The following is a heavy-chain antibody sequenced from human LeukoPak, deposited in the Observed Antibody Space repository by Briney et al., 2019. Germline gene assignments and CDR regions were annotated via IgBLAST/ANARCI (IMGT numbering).Heavy chain of an antibody. J-gene: IGHJ3*02. D-gene: IGHD3-22*01. Sequence: SETLSLTCAVYGGSFSGYSWNWIRQPPGKGLEWIGYICHSGSTYYTPSLKSRVTISVDKSKNQFSLTLSSVTAADTAVYYCASSGYYDDAFDIWGQGTMVTVSS. CDR3: ASSGYYDDAFDI. CDR1: GGSFSGYS. V-gene: IGHV4-30-2*01. CDR2: ICHSGST.